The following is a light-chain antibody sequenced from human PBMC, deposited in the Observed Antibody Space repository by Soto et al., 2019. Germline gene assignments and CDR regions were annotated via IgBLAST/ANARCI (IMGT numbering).Light chain of an antibody. CDR2: GAS. V-gene: IGKV1-27*01. J-gene: IGKJ1*01. CDR1: QAIGSH. CDR3: QKYNSVPRT. Sequence: DIQMTQSPSSLSASLGDRVTITCRASQAIGSHLAWYQQKRGKVPKLLINGASTLQSGVPSRFSGSGSGTDFTLTISSLQPEDYATYYCQKYNSVPRTFGQGTKVEVK.